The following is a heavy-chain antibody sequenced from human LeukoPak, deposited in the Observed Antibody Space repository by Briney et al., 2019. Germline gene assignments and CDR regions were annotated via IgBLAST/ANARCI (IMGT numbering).Heavy chain of an antibody. CDR2: IYYSGST. CDR3: ASGRGYSSSLNWFDP. D-gene: IGHD6-13*01. J-gene: IGHJ5*02. CDR1: GGSISSSSYY. Sequence: SETLSLTCTVSGGSISSSSYYWGWIRQPPGKGLEWIGSIYYSGSTYYNPSLKSRVTISVDTSKNQFSLKLSSVTAADTAVYYCASGRGYSSSLNWFDPWGQGTLVTVSS. V-gene: IGHV4-39*07.